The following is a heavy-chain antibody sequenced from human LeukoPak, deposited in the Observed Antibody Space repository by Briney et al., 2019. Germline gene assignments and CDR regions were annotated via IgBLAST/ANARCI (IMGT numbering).Heavy chain of an antibody. V-gene: IGHV1-2*02. J-gene: IGHJ4*02. Sequence: ASVKVSCKATGYTFTGYYMHWVRQAPGQGLEWMGWINPNSGGTNYAQKFQGRVTMTRDTSISTAYMELSRLRSDDTAVYYCARGDGRYCSSTSCPYDYWGQGTLVTVSS. CDR3: ARGDGRYCSSTSCPYDY. D-gene: IGHD2-2*01. CDR2: INPNSGGT. CDR1: GYTFTGYY.